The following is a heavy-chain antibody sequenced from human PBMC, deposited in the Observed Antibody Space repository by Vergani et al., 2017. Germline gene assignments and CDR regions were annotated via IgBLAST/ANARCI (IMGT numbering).Heavy chain of an antibody. D-gene: IGHD5-18*01. CDR2: LYASGST. J-gene: IGHJ4*02. Sequence: QVQLQQWGAGLLKPSETLSLTCAVYGGSFSGYYWGWIRQSPEKGLEWIGSLYASGSTYYSPSLKSRVAISIDTSKNHFSLRLSSVTAADTAVYYCARHLRGYSYGVFDYWGQGREVTVSS. CDR3: ARHLRGYSYGVFDY. V-gene: IGHV4-34*01. CDR1: GGSFSGYY.